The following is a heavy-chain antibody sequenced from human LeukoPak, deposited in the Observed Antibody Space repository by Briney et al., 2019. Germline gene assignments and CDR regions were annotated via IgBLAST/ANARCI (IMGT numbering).Heavy chain of an antibody. CDR2: IYSGGST. CDR1: GFTVSSNY. V-gene: IGHV3-53*01. J-gene: IGHJ4*02. Sequence: PGGSLRLSCAASGFTVSSNYMSWVRQAPGKGLEWVSDIYSGGSTYYADSVKCRFTISRDNSKNTLYLQMNSLRAEDTAVYYCARGFDFWSGYGYYFDYWGQGTLVTVSS. CDR3: ARGFDFWSGYGYYFDY. D-gene: IGHD3-3*01.